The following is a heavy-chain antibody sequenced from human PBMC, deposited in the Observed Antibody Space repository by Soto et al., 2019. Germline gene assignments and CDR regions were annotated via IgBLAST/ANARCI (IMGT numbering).Heavy chain of an antibody. D-gene: IGHD5-18*01. J-gene: IGHJ4*02. CDR2: ISYDGSNK. Sequence: QVQLVESGGGVVQPGRSLRLSCAASGFTFSSYGMHWVRQAPGKGLEWVAVISYDGSNKYYADSVKGRFTISRDNSKNTLYLQMNSLRAEDTAVYYCAKGLDSYGYSQFDYWGQGTLVSVSS. V-gene: IGHV3-30*18. CDR3: AKGLDSYGYSQFDY. CDR1: GFTFSSYG.